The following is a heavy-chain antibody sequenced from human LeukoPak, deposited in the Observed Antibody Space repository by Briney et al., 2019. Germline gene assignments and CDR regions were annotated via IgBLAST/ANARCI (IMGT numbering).Heavy chain of an antibody. V-gene: IGHV4-34*01. D-gene: IGHD3-10*01. Sequence: KPSETLSLTCAVYGGSFSGYYWSWIRQPPGKGLEWIGEINHSGGTNYNPSLKSRVTISVDKSKNQFSLKLISVTAADTAIYYCARLTYYYDSGRKYFFDYWGQGTLVTVSS. CDR2: INHSGGT. CDR1: GGSFSGYY. CDR3: ARLTYYYDSGRKYFFDY. J-gene: IGHJ4*02.